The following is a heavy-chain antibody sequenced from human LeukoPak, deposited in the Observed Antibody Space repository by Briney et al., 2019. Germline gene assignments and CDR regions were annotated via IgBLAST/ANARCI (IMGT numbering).Heavy chain of an antibody. Sequence: ASVKVSCEASGYTFTGYYMHWVRQAPGQGLEWMGWINPNSGGTNYAQKFQGRVTMTRDTSISTAYMELSRLRSDDTAVYYCARMYSSSSGVVDYWGQGTLVTVSS. V-gene: IGHV1-2*02. CDR3: ARMYSSSSGVVDY. CDR2: INPNSGGT. J-gene: IGHJ4*02. D-gene: IGHD6-6*01. CDR1: GYTFTGYY.